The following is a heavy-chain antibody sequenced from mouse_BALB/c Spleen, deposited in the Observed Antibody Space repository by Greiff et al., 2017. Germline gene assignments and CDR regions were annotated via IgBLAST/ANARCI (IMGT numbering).Heavy chain of an antibody. J-gene: IGHJ4*01. CDR2: ISYSGST. V-gene: IGHV3-2*02. CDR1: GYSITSDYA. D-gene: IGHD2-1*01. Sequence: EVQLQESGPGLVKPSQSLSLTCTVTGYSITSDYAWNWIRQFPGNKLEWMGYISYSGSTSYNPSLKSRISITRDTSKNQFFLQLNSVTTEDTATYYCASLFYDYYAMDYWGQGTSVTVSS. CDR3: ASLFYDYYAMDY.